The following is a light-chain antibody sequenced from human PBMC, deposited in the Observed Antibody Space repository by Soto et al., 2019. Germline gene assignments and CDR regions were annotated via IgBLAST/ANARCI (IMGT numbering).Light chain of an antibody. CDR3: QQYGSSGT. J-gene: IGKJ1*01. CDR1: QSISNNY. V-gene: IGKV3-20*01. Sequence: QSPSTLSQSPGERSTLSCRASQSISNNYLAWHQQTPSAAHRLLIYAASNRATGIPDRFSGRGCGTYFPLTISRLAHEDSAVYYCQQYGSSGTFGQGTKVDIK. CDR2: AAS.